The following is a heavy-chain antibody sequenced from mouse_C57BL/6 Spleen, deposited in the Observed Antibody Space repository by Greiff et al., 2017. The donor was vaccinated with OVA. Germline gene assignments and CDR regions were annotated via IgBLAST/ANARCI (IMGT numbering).Heavy chain of an antibody. CDR2: IDPSDSET. CDR3: ARCGRYGSSYGYFDV. Sequence: QVQLKQPGAELVRPGSSVKLSCKASGYTFTSYWMHWVKQRPIQGLEWIGNIDPSDSETHYNQKFKDKATLTVDKSSSTAYMQLSSLTSEDSAVYYCARCGRYGSSYGYFDVWGTGTTVTVSS. V-gene: IGHV1-52*01. CDR1: GYTFTSYW. J-gene: IGHJ1*03. D-gene: IGHD1-1*01.